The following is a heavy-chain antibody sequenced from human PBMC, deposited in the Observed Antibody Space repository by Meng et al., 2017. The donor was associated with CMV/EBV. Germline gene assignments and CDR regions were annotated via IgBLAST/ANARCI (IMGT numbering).Heavy chain of an antibody. D-gene: IGHD3-10*01. CDR3: ARGVRGVIIGVARWFDP. Sequence: GTFSSYAISWVRQAPGQGLEWMGGIIPIFGTANYAQKFQGRVTITTDESTSTAYMELSSLRAEDTAVYYCARGVRGVIIGVARWFDPWGQGTLVTVSS. CDR1: GTFSSYA. V-gene: IGHV1-69*05. J-gene: IGHJ5*02. CDR2: IIPIFGTA.